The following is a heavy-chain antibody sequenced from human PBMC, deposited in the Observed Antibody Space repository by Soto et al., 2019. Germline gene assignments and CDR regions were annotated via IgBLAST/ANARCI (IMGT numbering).Heavy chain of an antibody. Sequence: PSETLSLTCTVSGGSISSYYWSWIRQPPGKGLEWIGYIYYSGSTNYNPSLKSRVTISVDTSKNQFSPKLSSVTAADTAVYYCASASSGYLADAFDIWGQGTMVTVSS. D-gene: IGHD3-22*01. J-gene: IGHJ3*02. V-gene: IGHV4-59*01. CDR1: GGSISSYY. CDR3: ASASSGYLADAFDI. CDR2: IYYSGST.